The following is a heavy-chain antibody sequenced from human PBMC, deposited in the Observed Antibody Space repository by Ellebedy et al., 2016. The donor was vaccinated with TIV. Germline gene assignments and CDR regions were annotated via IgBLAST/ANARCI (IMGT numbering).Heavy chain of an antibody. Sequence: GGSLRLXXAASGFTFSSYWMSWVRQAPGKGLEWVANIKQDGSEKYYVDSVKGRFTISRDNAKNSLYLQMNSLRAEDTAVYYCARGRGYSYAASSYYYYYGMDVWGQGTTVTVSS. CDR3: ARGRGYSYAASSYYYYYGMDV. V-gene: IGHV3-7*03. CDR1: GFTFSSYW. CDR2: IKQDGSEK. D-gene: IGHD5-18*01. J-gene: IGHJ6*02.